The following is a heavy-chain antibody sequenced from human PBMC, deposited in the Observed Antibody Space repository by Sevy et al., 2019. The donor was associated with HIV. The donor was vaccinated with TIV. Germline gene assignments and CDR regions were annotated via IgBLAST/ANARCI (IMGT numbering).Heavy chain of an antibody. CDR1: GGSISSNY. CDR3: ARLTGDRLYFGY. V-gene: IGHV4-59*12. D-gene: IGHD7-27*01. J-gene: IGHJ4*02. CDR2: IKNSGST. Sequence: SETLSLTCTVSGGSISSNYWNWIRQPPGKGLEWIGYIKNSGSTNYNPSLKSRVTISVDTSKNQFSLKLSSVTAADTAVYYCARLTGDRLYFGYWGQGTLVTVSS.